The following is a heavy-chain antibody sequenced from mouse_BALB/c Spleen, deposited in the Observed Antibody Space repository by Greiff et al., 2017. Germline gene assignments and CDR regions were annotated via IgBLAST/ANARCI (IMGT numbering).Heavy chain of an antibody. CDR2: INPSSGYT. CDR3: ARGDWERYYFDY. CDR1: GYTFTSYW. Sequence: QVQLQQSGAELAKPGASVKMSCKASGYTFTSYWMHWVKQRPGQGLEWIGYINPSSGYTNYNQKFKDKATLTADKSSSTAYMQLSSLTSEDSAVYYCARGDWERYYFDYWGQGTTLTVSS. D-gene: IGHD2-13*01. V-gene: IGHV1-7*01. J-gene: IGHJ2*01.